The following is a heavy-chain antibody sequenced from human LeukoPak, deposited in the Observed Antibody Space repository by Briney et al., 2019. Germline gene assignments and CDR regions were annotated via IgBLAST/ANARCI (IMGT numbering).Heavy chain of an antibody. CDR2: TYYRSKWYN. V-gene: IGHV6-1*01. Sequence: SQTLSLTCAISGDSVSTNSATWNWIRQSPSRGLEWLGRTYYRSKWYNDYAVSVKSRVTINPDTSKNQFSLQLNSVTPEDTAVYYCARAVITFGAAVAKGFDCWGQGTLVTVSS. D-gene: IGHD3-16*01. CDR3: ARAVITFGAAVAKGFDC. J-gene: IGHJ4*02. CDR1: GDSVSTNSAT.